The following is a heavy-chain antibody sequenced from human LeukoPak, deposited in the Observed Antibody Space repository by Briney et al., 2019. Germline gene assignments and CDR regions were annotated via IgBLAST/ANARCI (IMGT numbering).Heavy chain of an antibody. V-gene: IGHV1-2*02. J-gene: IGHJ6*02. Sequence: ASVKVSCKASGYTFTGYYMHWVRQAPGQGFEWMGWINPNSGGTNYAQKFQGRVTMTRDTSISTAYMELSRLRSDDTAVYYCAGDQAGTTYYYYYGMDVWGQGTTVTVSS. CDR1: GYTFTGYY. D-gene: IGHD1-7*01. CDR3: AGDQAGTTYYYYYGMDV. CDR2: INPNSGGT.